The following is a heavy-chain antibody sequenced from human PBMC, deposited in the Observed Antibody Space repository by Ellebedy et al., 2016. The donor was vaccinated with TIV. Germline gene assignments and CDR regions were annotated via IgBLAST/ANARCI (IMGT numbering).Heavy chain of an antibody. CDR2: IHDSGST. Sequence: SETLSLXXTVSGGSISSYYWSWIRQPPGKGLEWIGYIHDSGSTNYNPSLKSRVTMSVDTSKNQFSLKLSSVAAADTAVYYCARHSLVESIFSGPPLFDFWGQGTLVTVSS. J-gene: IGHJ3*01. D-gene: IGHD3-9*01. V-gene: IGHV4-59*08. CDR1: GGSISSYY. CDR3: ARHSLVESIFSGPPLFDF.